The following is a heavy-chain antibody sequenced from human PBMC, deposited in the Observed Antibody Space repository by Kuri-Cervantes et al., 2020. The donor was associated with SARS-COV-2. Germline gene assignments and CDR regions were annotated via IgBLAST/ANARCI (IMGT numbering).Heavy chain of an antibody. CDR2: ISSSSSTI. V-gene: IGHV3-48*01. J-gene: IGHJ3*02. CDR3: AREYLNYDFWSGYYMGAFDI. D-gene: IGHD3-3*01. Sequence: GGSLRLSCAASGFTFSSYSMNWVRQAPGKGLEWVSYISSSSSTIYYADSVKGRFTISRDNAKNSLYLQMNSLRAEDTAVYYCAREYLNYDFWSGYYMGAFDIWGQGTMVTVSS. CDR1: GFTFSSYS.